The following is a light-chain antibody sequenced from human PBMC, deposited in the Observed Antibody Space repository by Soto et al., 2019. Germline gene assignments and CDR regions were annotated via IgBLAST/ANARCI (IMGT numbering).Light chain of an antibody. CDR2: WAS. CDR3: QQYYNTPSIT. J-gene: IGKJ5*01. V-gene: IGKV4-1*01. Sequence: DIVMTQSPDSLPVSLGERATINCKSSQSFLYSSNNKNYLAWYQQKPGQPPKLLIYWASTRESGVPDRFSGSGSGTDFTLTISSLQAEDVAVYYCQQYYNTPSITFGQGTRLA. CDR1: QSFLYSSNNKNY.